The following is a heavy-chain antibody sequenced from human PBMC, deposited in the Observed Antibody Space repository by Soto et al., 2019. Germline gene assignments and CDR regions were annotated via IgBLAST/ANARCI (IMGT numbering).Heavy chain of an antibody. J-gene: IGHJ6*03. CDR1: GGTFSSYT. D-gene: IGHD2-2*01. CDR2: IIPILGIA. CDR3: ARDEGYCSSTSCYNYYYYYMDV. Sequence: QVQLVQSGAEVKKPGSSVKVSCKASGGTFSSYTISWVRQAPGQGLEWMGRIIPILGIANYAQKFQGRVTITADKSTSTAYMKLSSLRSEDTAVYYCARDEGYCSSTSCYNYYYYYMDVWGKGTTVTVSS. V-gene: IGHV1-69*08.